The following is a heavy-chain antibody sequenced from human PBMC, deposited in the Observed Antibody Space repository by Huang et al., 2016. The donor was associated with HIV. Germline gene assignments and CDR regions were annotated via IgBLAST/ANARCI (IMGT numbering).Heavy chain of an antibody. Sequence: EVKVLESGGGLVQPGGSLRLSCVASGFTFNKYAMSWVRQAQGKGLAWVSLIRGNGNKTYYADSVKGRFTISRDNSKNTVYLQMNSLRAEDAALYHCTVLLDYWGQGTPVTVSS. J-gene: IGHJ4*02. V-gene: IGHV3-23*01. CDR3: TVLLDY. CDR2: IRGNGNKT. CDR1: GFTFNKYA.